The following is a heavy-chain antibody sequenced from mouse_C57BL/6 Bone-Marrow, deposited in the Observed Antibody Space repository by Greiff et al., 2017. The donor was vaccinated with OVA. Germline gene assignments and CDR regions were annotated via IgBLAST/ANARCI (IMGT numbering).Heavy chain of an antibody. Sequence: EVQLQESGAELVRPGASVKLSCTASGFNIKDDYMHWVKQRPEQGLEWIGWIDPENGDPEYASKFQGKATITADTSSNTAYLQLSSLTSEDTAVYYCTSDYGGFDYWGQGTTLTVSS. J-gene: IGHJ2*01. CDR2: IDPENGDP. CDR1: GFNIKDDY. V-gene: IGHV14-4*01. CDR3: TSDYGGFDY. D-gene: IGHD2-4*01.